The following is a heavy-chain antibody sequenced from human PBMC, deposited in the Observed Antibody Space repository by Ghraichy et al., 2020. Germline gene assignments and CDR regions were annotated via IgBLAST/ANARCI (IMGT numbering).Heavy chain of an antibody. V-gene: IGHV3-48*02. CDR1: GFTFSSYS. J-gene: IGHJ6*02. CDR3: ARDQGLGTTNYYYYGMDV. CDR2: ISSSSSTI. Sequence: ETLSLTCAASGFTFSSYSMNWVRQAPGKGLEWVSYISSSSSTIYYADSVKGRFTISRDNAKNSLYLQMNSLRDEDTAVYYCARDQGLGTTNYYYYGMDVWGQGTTVTVSS. D-gene: IGHD1-1*01.